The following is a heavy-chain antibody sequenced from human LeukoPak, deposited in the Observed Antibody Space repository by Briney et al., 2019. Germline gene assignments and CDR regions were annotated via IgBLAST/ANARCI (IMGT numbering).Heavy chain of an antibody. CDR2: IYSGGST. CDR1: GFTVSNSY. V-gene: IGHV3-53*01. Sequence: GGSLRLSCAASGFTVSNSYMAWVRRAPGKGLEWVSLIYSGGSTYYADSVKGRFTISRDTSKNTLSLQMNSLRVEDTAVYYCARGHSSASYDLRYWGQGTLVTVSS. D-gene: IGHD3-10*01. J-gene: IGHJ4*02. CDR3: ARGHSSASYDLRY.